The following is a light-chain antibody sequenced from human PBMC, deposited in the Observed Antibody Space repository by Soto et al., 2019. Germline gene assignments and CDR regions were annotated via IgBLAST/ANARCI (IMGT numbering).Light chain of an antibody. V-gene: IGKV1-5*03. CDR1: QSISSW. Sequence: DIQMTQSPSTLSASVGDRVTITCRASQSISSWLAWYQQKPGKAPKLLIYKASSLESGVPSRFSGSGSGTEFTLTISSLQADDFATYYCQQSSTFGPGTKVDIK. CDR2: KAS. J-gene: IGKJ3*01. CDR3: QQSST.